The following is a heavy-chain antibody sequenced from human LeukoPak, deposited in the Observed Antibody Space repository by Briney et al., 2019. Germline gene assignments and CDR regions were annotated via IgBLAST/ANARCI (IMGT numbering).Heavy chain of an antibody. V-gene: IGHV3-30*02. Sequence: PGGSLRLSCAASGFTFSSYGMHWVRQAPGKGLERVTFIRYDESNKYYADSVKGRFTISRDNSKNTLYLQMNSLRAEDTAVYYCAKVYVWNEYYFDYWGQGTLVTVSS. D-gene: IGHD1-1*01. CDR2: IRYDESNK. CDR3: AKVYVWNEYYFDY. J-gene: IGHJ4*02. CDR1: GFTFSSYG.